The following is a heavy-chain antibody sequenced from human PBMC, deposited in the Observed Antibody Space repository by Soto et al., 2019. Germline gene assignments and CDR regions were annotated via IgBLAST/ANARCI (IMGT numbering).Heavy chain of an antibody. J-gene: IGHJ4*02. D-gene: IGHD1-26*01. CDR2: IYYSGTT. Sequence: QVQLQESGPGLVKPSDTLSLTCAVSGYPISSSNCWGWIRQPPGKGLEWIGYIYYSGTTYYNPSLKSRVTMSVDTSKNQFSLKLTSVTAVDTAVYYCARREIQGPIDYWGQGTLVTVSS. V-gene: IGHV4-28*01. CDR1: GYPISSSNC. CDR3: ARREIQGPIDY.